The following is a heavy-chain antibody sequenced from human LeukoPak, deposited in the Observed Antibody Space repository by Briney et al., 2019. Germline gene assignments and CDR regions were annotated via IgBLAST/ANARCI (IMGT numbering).Heavy chain of an antibody. Sequence: GGSLRLSCAASGFTFSSYGMHWVRQAPGKGLEWVAVISYDGSNKYYADSVKGRFTISRDNSKNTLYLQMNSLRAEDTAVYYCARDRGIADFSDWGQGTLVTVSS. D-gene: IGHD3-3*01. CDR1: GFTFSSYG. CDR2: ISYDGSNK. J-gene: IGHJ4*02. CDR3: ARDRGIADFSD. V-gene: IGHV3-30*03.